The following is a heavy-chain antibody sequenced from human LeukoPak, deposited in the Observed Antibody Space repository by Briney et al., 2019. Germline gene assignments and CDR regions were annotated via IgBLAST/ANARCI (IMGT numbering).Heavy chain of an antibody. CDR1: GGSISSSSYY. J-gene: IGHJ4*02. D-gene: IGHD4-11*01. CDR3: ANSRSSNLLDY. V-gene: IGHV4-61*05. Sequence: PSETLSLTCTVSGGSISSSSYYWGWIRQPPGKRLEWIGYIYYSGSTNYNPSLESRVSISMDTSKNQFSLKLSSVTPADTAVYYCANSRSSNLLDYWGQGTLVTVSS. CDR2: IYYSGST.